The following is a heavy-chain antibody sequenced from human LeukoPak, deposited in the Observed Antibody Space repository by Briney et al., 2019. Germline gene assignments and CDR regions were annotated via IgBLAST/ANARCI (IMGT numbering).Heavy chain of an antibody. V-gene: IGHV3-21*01. CDR1: GFTLNSYS. J-gene: IGHJ3*02. CDR3: ARAPGGSVYGDYYDAFDI. CDR2: ISGSGGST. D-gene: IGHD4-17*01. Sequence: PGGSLRLSCAASGFTLNSYSMNWVRQAPGKGLEWVSAISGSGGSTYYADSVKGRFTISRDDAKNSLYLQMNSLRAEDTAVYYCARAPGGSVYGDYYDAFDIWGQGTMVTVSS.